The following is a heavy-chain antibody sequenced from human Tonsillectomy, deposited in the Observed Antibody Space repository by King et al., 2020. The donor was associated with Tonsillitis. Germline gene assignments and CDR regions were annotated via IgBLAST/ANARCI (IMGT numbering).Heavy chain of an antibody. CDR3: ARDRERGYYDILTGYSPPHY. CDR2: INPSGGST. J-gene: IGHJ4*02. CDR1: GYTFTSYY. D-gene: IGHD3-9*01. V-gene: IGHV1-46*01. Sequence: GQLVQSGAEVKKPGASVKVSCKASGYTFTSYYMHWVRQAPGQGLEWMGIINPSGGSTSYAQKFQGRVTMTRDTSTSTVYMELSSLRSEDTAVYYCARDRERGYYDILTGYSPPHYWGQGTLVTVSS.